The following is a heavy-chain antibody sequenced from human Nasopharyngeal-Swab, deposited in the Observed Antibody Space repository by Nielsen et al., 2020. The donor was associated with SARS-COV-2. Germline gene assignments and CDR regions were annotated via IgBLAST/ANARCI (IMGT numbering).Heavy chain of an antibody. D-gene: IGHD5-18*01. CDR3: ANLPGYSFGYAYFHH. J-gene: IGHJ1*01. CDR2: ISGGGGST. V-gene: IGHV3-23*01. Sequence: VRQAPGKGLEWVSGISGGGGSTYYADSVKGRFTIPRDNSKNTLYLQMNSLRAEDTAVYYCANLPGYSFGYAYFHHWGQGTLVTVSS.